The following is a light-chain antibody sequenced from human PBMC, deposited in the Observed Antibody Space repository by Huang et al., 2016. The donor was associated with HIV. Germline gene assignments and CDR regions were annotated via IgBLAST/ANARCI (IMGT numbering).Light chain of an antibody. V-gene: IGKV1-33*01. Sequence: DIQMTQSPSSLSASVGDRVTITCQATQGIANYVNWYQQRPGKAPKLLIYDASTLETGVPSRFSGSGSGTDFTLTISSLQPEDVATYYCQQYDNLVTFGQGTRVEIK. CDR1: QGIANY. CDR3: QQYDNLVT. CDR2: DAS. J-gene: IGKJ1*01.